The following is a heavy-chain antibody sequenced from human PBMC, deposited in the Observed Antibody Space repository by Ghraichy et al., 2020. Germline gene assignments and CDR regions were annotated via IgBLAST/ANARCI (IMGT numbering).Heavy chain of an antibody. CDR2: ISAYNGNT. Sequence: ASVKVSCKASGYTFTSYGISWVRQAPGQGLEWMGWISAYNGNTNYAQKLQGRVTMTTDTSTSTAYMELRSLRSDDTAVYYCARRYYDFWSGLLAKSNDAFDIWGQGTMVTVSS. CDR1: GYTFTSYG. CDR3: ARRYYDFWSGLLAKSNDAFDI. J-gene: IGHJ3*02. V-gene: IGHV1-18*01. D-gene: IGHD3-3*01.